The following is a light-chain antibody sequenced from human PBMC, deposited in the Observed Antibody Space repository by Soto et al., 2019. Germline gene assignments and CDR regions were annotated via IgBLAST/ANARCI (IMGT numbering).Light chain of an antibody. Sequence: EIVLTQSPATLSLSPGERATLSCRASQSVSSYLAWYQQKPGQAPRLLIYDASNRATGIPARFSGSGSWTDFTLTISSLEPEDFAVYYCQQRSNWPLSTFGPGTKVDIK. CDR1: QSVSSY. V-gene: IGKV3-11*01. CDR3: QQRSNWPLST. CDR2: DAS. J-gene: IGKJ3*01.